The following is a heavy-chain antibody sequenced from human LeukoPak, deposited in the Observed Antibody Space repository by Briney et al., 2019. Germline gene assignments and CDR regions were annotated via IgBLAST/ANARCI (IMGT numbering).Heavy chain of an antibody. Sequence: GGSLRLSCAASGFTVTSNYMSWVRQAPGKGLEWVSAISGSGGSTYYADSVKGRFTISRDNSKNTLYLQMNSLRAEDTAVYYCAKDFSWNLEIGTEYFDYWGQGTLVTVSS. J-gene: IGHJ4*02. CDR3: AKDFSWNLEIGTEYFDY. V-gene: IGHV3-23*01. CDR2: ISGSGGST. CDR1: GFTVTSNY. D-gene: IGHD1-1*01.